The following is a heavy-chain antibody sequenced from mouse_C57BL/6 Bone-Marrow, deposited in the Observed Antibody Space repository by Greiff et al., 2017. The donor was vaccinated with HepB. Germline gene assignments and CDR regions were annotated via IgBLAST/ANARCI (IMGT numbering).Heavy chain of an antibody. CDR2: INPNYVTT. Sequence: VQLKESGPELVKPGASVKISCKASGYSFTDYNMNWVKQSNGKSLEWIGVINPNYVTTSYNQKFKGKATLTVDQSSSTAYMQLNSLTSEDSAVYYCARLRDGSYYAMDYWGQGTSVTVSS. D-gene: IGHD2-3*01. CDR1: GYSFTDYN. V-gene: IGHV1-39*01. CDR3: ARLRDGSYYAMDY. J-gene: IGHJ4*01.